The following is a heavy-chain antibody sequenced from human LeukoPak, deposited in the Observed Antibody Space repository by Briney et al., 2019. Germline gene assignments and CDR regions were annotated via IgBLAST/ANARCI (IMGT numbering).Heavy chain of an antibody. CDR3: ARHYYRVPAATWLYGYYYYMDV. CDR1: GYSFTSYW. V-gene: IGHV5-51*01. Sequence: GESLKISCKGSGYSFTSYWIGWVRQMPGKGLEWMGIIYPGDSDTRYSPSFQGQVTISADKSISTAYLQWSSLKASDTAMYYCARHYYRVPAATWLYGYYYYMDVWGKGTTVTVSS. J-gene: IGHJ6*03. CDR2: IYPGDSDT. D-gene: IGHD2-2*01.